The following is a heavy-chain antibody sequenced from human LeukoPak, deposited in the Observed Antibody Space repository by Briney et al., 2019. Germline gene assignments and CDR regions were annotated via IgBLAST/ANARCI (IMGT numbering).Heavy chain of an antibody. J-gene: IGHJ4*02. Sequence: ASETLSLTCTVSGGSISSSRYYWGWIRQPPGKGLEWIGSIYYSGSTYYNPSLKSRLTISVDTSKNHFPLKLSSVTAADTAVYYCARLSGWYEVGYWGQGTLVTVSS. CDR2: IYYSGST. V-gene: IGHV4-39*02. D-gene: IGHD6-19*01. CDR3: ARLSGWYEVGY. CDR1: GGSISSSRYY.